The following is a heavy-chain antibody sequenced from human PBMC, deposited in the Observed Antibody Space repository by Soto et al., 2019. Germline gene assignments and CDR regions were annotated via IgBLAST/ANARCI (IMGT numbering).Heavy chain of an antibody. CDR2: INPNSGGT. J-gene: IGHJ4*02. D-gene: IGHD2-2*01. V-gene: IGHV1-2*02. CDR3: AREASGYCSSTSCPRTKNALDY. Sequence: GXSVKVSCKASLYTFTGYYMHWVRQAPGQGLEWMGWINPNSGGTNYAQKFQGRVTMTRDTSISTAYMELSRLRSDDTAVYYCAREASGYCSSTSCPRTKNALDYWGQGTPVTVYS. CDR1: LYTFTGYY.